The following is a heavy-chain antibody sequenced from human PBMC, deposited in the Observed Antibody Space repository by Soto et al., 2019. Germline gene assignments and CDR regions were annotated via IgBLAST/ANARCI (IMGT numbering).Heavy chain of an antibody. CDR3: AREYYYDSSGPHILE. J-gene: IGHJ4*02. V-gene: IGHV4-59*01. D-gene: IGHD3-22*01. CDR1: GGSISSYY. Sequence: PSETLSLPCTVSGGSISSYYWSWIRQPPGKGLEWIGYIYYSGSTNYNPSRKSRVTISVDTSKNQFSLKLSSVTAADTAVYYCAREYYYDSSGPHILEWGQGTLVTVSS. CDR2: IYYSGST.